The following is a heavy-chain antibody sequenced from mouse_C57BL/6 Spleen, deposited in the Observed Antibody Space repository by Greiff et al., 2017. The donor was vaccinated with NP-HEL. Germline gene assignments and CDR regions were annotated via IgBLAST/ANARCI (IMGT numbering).Heavy chain of an antibody. CDR1: GYAFSSSW. Sequence: VQLVESGPELVKPGASVKISCKASGYAFSSSWMNWVKQRPGKGLEWIGRIYPGDGDTNYNGKFKGKATLTADKSSSTAYMQLSSLTSEDSAVYFCARGERFYYAMDYWGQGTSVTVSS. CDR2: IYPGDGDT. D-gene: IGHD1-1*01. CDR3: ARGERFYYAMDY. J-gene: IGHJ4*01. V-gene: IGHV1-82*01.